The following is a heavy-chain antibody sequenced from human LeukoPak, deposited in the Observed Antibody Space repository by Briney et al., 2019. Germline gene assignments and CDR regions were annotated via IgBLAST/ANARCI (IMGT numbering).Heavy chain of an antibody. D-gene: IGHD6-25*01. Sequence: SETLSLTCTVSGGSINSYYWSWIRQPPGKGLEWIGYIYYSGITNYNPSLKSRVTISVDTSKNQFSLKMSSVTAADTAVYYCARGGTWHSGFDYWGQGTLVTVSS. J-gene: IGHJ4*02. CDR3: ARGGTWHSGFDY. CDR1: GGSINSYY. V-gene: IGHV4-59*01. CDR2: IYYSGIT.